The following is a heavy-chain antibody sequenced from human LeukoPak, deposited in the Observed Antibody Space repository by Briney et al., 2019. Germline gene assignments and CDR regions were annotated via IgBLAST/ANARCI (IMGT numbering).Heavy chain of an antibody. J-gene: IGHJ4*02. D-gene: IGHD4-23*01. CDR2: IYYSGST. V-gene: IGHV4-30-4*08. Sequence: SETLSLTCTVSGGSISSGDYYWSWIRQPPGKGLEWIGYIYYSGSTYYNPSLKSRVTISVDTSKDQFSRKLSSVTAADTAVYYCARSHGGPDEDYFDYWGQGTLVTVSS. CDR1: GGSISSGDYY. CDR3: ARSHGGPDEDYFDY.